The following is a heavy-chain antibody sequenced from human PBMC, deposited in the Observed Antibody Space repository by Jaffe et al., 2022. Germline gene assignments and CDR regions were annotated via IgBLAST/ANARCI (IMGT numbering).Heavy chain of an antibody. CDR3: ARVSERLLWFGELSITLFDY. CDR2: IYHSGST. J-gene: IGHJ4*02. D-gene: IGHD3-10*01. CDR1: GYSISSGYY. V-gene: IGHV4-38-2*01. Sequence: QVQLQESGPGLVKPSETLSLTCAVSGYSISSGYYWGWIRQPPGKGLEWIGSIYHSGSTYYNPSLKSRVTISVDTSKNQFSLKLSSVTAADTAVYYCARVSERLLWFGELSITLFDYWGQGTLVTVSS.